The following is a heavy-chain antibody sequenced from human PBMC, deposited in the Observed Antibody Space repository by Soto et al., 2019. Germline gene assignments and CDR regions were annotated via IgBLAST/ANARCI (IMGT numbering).Heavy chain of an antibody. Sequence: GESLKISCEGSGYSFTNFWIGWVRQMPGRVLEWVGIIYPGDSDTRYSPSFQGQVTISVDKSSSTAYLQWSSLKASATAMYYWPSHDHDYLCGDKNCLDPCRQRPLVTVAS. V-gene: IGHV5-51*01. CDR1: GYSFTNFW. D-gene: IGHD4-17*01. CDR3: PSHDHDYLCGDKNCLDP. CDR2: IYPGDSDT. J-gene: IGHJ5*02.